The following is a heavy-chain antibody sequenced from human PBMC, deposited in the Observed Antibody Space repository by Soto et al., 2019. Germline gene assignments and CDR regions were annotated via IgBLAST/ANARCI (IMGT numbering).Heavy chain of an antibody. D-gene: IGHD6-13*01. V-gene: IGHV4-59*01. CDR2: IYHSGST. CDR1: GGSISSYY. CDR3: ARRGIAAAGTFDY. J-gene: IGHJ4*02. Sequence: QVQLQESGPGLVKPSEPLSLTCSVSGGSISSYYWNWIRQPPGKGLEWIGYIYHSGSTNYNPALKSRVTISVDTSKNEFSLKLSSVTAADTAVYYCARRGIAAAGTFDYWGQGTLVTVSS.